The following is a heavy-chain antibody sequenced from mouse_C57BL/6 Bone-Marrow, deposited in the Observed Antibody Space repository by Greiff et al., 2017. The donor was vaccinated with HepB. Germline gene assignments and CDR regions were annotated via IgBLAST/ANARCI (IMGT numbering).Heavy chain of an antibody. V-gene: IGHV1-59*01. CDR3: ARPIYDGYYGFDY. CDR1: GYTFTSYW. D-gene: IGHD2-3*01. CDR2: IDPSDSYT. Sequence: QVQLQQPGAELVRPGTSVKLSCKASGYTFTSYWMHWVKQRPGQGLEWIGVIDPSDSYTNYNQKFKGKATLTVDTSSSTAYMQLSSLTAEDSAVYYCARPIYDGYYGFDYWGQGTTLTVSS. J-gene: IGHJ2*01.